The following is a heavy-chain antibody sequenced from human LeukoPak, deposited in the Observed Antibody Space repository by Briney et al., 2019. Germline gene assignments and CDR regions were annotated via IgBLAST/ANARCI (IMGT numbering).Heavy chain of an antibody. CDR3: AKDRVHAAAANNWFDP. D-gene: IGHD6-13*01. CDR1: GFTFSSYD. J-gene: IGHJ5*02. V-gene: IGHV3-13*01. CDR2: IGTAGDT. Sequence: GGSLRLSCAASGFTFSSYDMHWVRQVTGKGLEWVSGIGTAGDTYHLDSVKGRFTISRDNSKNTLYLQMNSLRAEDTAVYYCAKDRVHAAAANNWFDPWGQGTLVTVSS.